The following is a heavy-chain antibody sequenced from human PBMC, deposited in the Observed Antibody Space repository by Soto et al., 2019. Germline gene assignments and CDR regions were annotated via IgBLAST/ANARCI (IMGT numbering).Heavy chain of an antibody. CDR3: ARDSSLYCSGGRCYVDY. CDR1: GLTLNDYY. CDR2: ISSSGSTI. Sequence: GSLSLCCAASGLTLNDYYMSWIRQAPGKGLEWVSDISSSGSTIYYADSVKGRFTISRDNAKNSLFLQMNGLRAEDTAVYYCARDSSLYCSGGRCYVDYWGQGTLVTLSS. D-gene: IGHD2-15*01. J-gene: IGHJ4*02. V-gene: IGHV3-11*01.